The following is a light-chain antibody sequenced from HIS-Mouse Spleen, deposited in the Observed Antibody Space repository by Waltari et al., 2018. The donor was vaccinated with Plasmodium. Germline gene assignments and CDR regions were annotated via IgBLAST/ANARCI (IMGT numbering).Light chain of an antibody. CDR1: QDISNY. CDR3: QQYDNLPPLFT. CDR2: DAS. V-gene: IGKV1-33*01. Sequence: DIQLNQSPSSLSASVGDRVNITCQASQDISNYLNWYQQKPGKAPKLLIYDASNLETGVPSRFSGSGSGTDFTFTISSLQPEDIATYYCQQYDNLPPLFTFGPGTKVDIK. J-gene: IGKJ3*01.